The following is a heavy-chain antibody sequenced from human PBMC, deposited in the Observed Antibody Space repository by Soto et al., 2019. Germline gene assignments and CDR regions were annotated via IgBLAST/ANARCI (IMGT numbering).Heavy chain of an antibody. V-gene: IGHV3-30-3*01. CDR3: AREGAPYDSSAAGY. Sequence: GGSLRLSCAASGFTFSSYAMHWVRQAPGKGLEWVAVISYDGSNKYYADSVKGRFTVSRDNSKNTLYLQMNSLRAEDTAVYYCAREGAPYDSSAAGYWGQGTLVTVYS. CDR2: ISYDGSNK. CDR1: GFTFSSYA. D-gene: IGHD3-22*01. J-gene: IGHJ4*02.